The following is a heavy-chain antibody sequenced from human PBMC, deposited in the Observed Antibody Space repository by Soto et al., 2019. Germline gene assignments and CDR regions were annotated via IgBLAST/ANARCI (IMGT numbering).Heavy chain of an antibody. J-gene: IGHJ3*01. Sequence: SGPTLVNPTQTLTLTCTFSGFSLSATGMRVSWLRQPPGKALQWLARIDWDDDKFYSPSLTSRLSISKDTSKKQVVLTMANVDPVDTATYYCARVRPTVDDAFDLWGQGTTVTVSS. D-gene: IGHD2-21*01. CDR1: GFSLSATGMR. CDR2: IDWDDDK. CDR3: ARVRPTVDDAFDL. V-gene: IGHV2-70*04.